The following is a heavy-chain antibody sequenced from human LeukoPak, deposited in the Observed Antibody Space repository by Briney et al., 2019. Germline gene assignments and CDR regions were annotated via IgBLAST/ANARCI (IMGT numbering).Heavy chain of an antibody. V-gene: IGHV3-23*01. D-gene: IGHD3-3*01. CDR1: GFTFSSYA. CDR2: IIGSGGST. J-gene: IGHJ5*02. Sequence: GGPLPLSCAASGFTFSSYAMIWVRQPPGKGLEWVSAIIGSGGSTYYADSVKGRFTISRDNSKTTLYLQMNSLRAEDTAVYHCAKARARIKIFGAFDPWGQGTLVTVSS. CDR3: AKARARIKIFGAFDP.